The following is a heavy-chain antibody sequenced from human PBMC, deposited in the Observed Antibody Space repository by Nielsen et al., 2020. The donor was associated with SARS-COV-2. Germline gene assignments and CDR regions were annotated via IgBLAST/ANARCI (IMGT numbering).Heavy chain of an antibody. J-gene: IGHJ2*01. Sequence: GESLKISCATSGFTFSDHAIHWARQAPGKGLEWVAVISYHGIEKYYADSVKGRFIISRDTSKTTVYLQMNNLRAEDTAVYFCAKKSTSGSYFDWNFDLWGRGTLVTVSS. CDR3: AKKSTSGSYFDWNFDL. CDR1: GFTFSDHA. V-gene: IGHV3-30-3*02. CDR2: ISYHGIEK. D-gene: IGHD1-26*01.